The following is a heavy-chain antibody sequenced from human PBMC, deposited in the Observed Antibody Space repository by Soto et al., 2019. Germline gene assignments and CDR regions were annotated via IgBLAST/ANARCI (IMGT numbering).Heavy chain of an antibody. J-gene: IGHJ4*02. D-gene: IGHD5-12*01. CDR1: GYRISSGYY. CDR3: ARSSGYVPGGY. V-gene: IGHV4-38-2*01. Sequence: SNTLSLTCAVSGYRISSGYYWGWIRQPPGRGLEWIGIIHHSGSTYYNPSLRSRITISVDTSKNQFSLKMPSVSAADTAVYYCARSSGYVPGGYWGQGILVTVSS. CDR2: IHHSGST.